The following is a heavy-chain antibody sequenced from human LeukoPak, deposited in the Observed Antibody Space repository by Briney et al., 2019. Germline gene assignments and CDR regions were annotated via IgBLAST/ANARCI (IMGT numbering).Heavy chain of an antibody. CDR1: GFTFSSYW. V-gene: IGHV3-74*01. J-gene: IGHJ4*02. D-gene: IGHD6-19*01. CDR2: INSDGSST. Sequence: GGSLRLSCAASGFTFSSYWMHWVRQAPGKGLVWVSRINSDGSSTSYADSVKGRFTISRDNAKNTLYLQMNSLRAEDTAVYYCARHDQWLALWYDYWGQGTLVTVSS. CDR3: ARHDQWLALWYDY.